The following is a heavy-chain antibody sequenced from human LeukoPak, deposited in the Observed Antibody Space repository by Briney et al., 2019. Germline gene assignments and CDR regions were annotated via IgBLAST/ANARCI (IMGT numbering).Heavy chain of an antibody. J-gene: IGHJ6*02. CDR3: AREDYYYYGMDV. CDR1: GYTFTSYD. CDR2: MNPNSGNT. V-gene: IGHV1-8*01. Sequence: GASVKVSCKASGYTFTSYDINWVRQATGQGLEWMGWMNPNSGNTGYAQKFQGRVTMTRNTSISTAYMELSSLRSEDTAVYYCAREDYYYYGMDVWGQGTLVTVSS.